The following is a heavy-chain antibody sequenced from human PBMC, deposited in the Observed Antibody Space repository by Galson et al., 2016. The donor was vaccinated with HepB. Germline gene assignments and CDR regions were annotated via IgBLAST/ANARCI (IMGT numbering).Heavy chain of an antibody. V-gene: IGHV3-30*04. Sequence: SLRLSCAASGFTFSSHAMHWVRQAPGKGLEWVAVISYDGSNKYYAVSVRGRFTISRDNSKNTLSLQMNSLRGEDTAVYYCARDPAGFVPYNGMDLWGQGTTVTFSS. CDR1: GFTFSSHA. CDR3: ARDPAGFVPYNGMDL. D-gene: IGHD6-13*01. J-gene: IGHJ6*02. CDR2: ISYDGSNK.